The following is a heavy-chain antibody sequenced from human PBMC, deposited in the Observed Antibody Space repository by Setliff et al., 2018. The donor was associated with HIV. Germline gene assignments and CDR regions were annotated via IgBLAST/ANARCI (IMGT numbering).Heavy chain of an antibody. CDR3: AREDMSHWSGLLYESSWFDT. D-gene: IGHD3-3*01. V-gene: IGHV4-61*09. CDR2: TYTNGRL. CDR1: GASITSGSFY. J-gene: IGHJ5*02. Sequence: SETLSLTCSVSGASITSGSFYWTWIRKPAGKGLEWIGHTYTNGRLNYNPSLQSRVAISMDTSRNRFSLPLSSVTAADTAVYFCAREDMSHWSGLLYESSWFDTWGRGILVTVSS.